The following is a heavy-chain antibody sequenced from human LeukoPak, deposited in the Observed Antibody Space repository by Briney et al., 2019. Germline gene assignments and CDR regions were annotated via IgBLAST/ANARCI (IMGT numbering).Heavy chain of an antibody. V-gene: IGHV4-4*07. D-gene: IGHD3-22*01. CDR1: GGSISSYY. CDR3: ARALYYYDSSGYYYNHAFDI. J-gene: IGHJ3*02. CDR2: IYTSGST. Sequence: SETLSLTCTVSGGSISSYYWSWIRQPAGKGLEWIGRIYTSGSTNYNPSLKSRVTMSVDTSKNQFSLKLSSVTAADTAVYYCARALYYYDSSGYYYNHAFDIWGQGTMVTVSS.